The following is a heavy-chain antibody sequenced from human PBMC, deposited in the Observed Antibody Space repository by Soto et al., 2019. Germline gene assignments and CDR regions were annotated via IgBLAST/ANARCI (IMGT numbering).Heavy chain of an antibody. D-gene: IGHD3-16*02. Sequence: GESLKISCKGSGYSFTSYWISWVRQMPGKGLEWMGRIDPSDSYTNYSPSFQGHVTISADKSISTAYLQMNSLRAEDTAVYYCATLSYGQLRYFDNWGQGTLVTVSS. V-gene: IGHV5-10-1*01. CDR2: IDPSDSYT. CDR1: GYSFTSYW. CDR3: ATLSYGQLRYFDN. J-gene: IGHJ4*02.